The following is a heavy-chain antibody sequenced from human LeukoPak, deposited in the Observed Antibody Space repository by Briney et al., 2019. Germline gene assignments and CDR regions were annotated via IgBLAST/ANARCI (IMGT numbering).Heavy chain of an antibody. D-gene: IGHD3-10*01. Sequence: GGSLRLSCSASGFTFSETPMNWVRQAPGKGLQWLSYINKDSKYIYYSEAVRGRFTISRDNAKNSLFLQMNSLRAEDTALYYCAKAYYGSGSRNAFDIWGQGTMVTVSS. V-gene: IGHV3-21*04. CDR1: GFTFSETP. CDR2: INKDSKYI. J-gene: IGHJ3*02. CDR3: AKAYYGSGSRNAFDI.